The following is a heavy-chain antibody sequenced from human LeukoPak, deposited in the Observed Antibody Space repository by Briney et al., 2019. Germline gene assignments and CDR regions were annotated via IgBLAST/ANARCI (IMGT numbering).Heavy chain of an antibody. CDR3: ASATGRYSYFDY. V-gene: IGHV5-51*01. D-gene: IGHD1-26*01. Sequence: GEPLKISCKASGYSFTTHWIGWVRQMPGKGLEWMGIIYPDDSDTKYSPSFQGQVTISADKSISTAFLQWSSLKASDTAMYYCASATGRYSYFDYWGQGTLVTVSS. J-gene: IGHJ4*02. CDR1: GYSFTTHW. CDR2: IYPDDSDT.